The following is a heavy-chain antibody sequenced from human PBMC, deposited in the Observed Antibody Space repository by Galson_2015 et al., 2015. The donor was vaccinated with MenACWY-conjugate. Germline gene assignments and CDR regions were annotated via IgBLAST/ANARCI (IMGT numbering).Heavy chain of an antibody. CDR3: AKDVYMDV. J-gene: IGHJ6*03. V-gene: IGHV3-23*01. Sequence: SLRLSCAVSGFTFWQYAMSWVRQAPGTGLEWVAIISDSGAVTHYIDSVKGRFTISRDNSKNTLYLQMSRLRAEDTALYYCAKDVYMDVWGKGTTVSVSS. CDR1: GFTFWQYA. CDR2: ISDSGAVT.